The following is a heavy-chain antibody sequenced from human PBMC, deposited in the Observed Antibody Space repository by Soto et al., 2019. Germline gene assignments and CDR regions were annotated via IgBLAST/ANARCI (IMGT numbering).Heavy chain of an antibody. CDR2: ISYDGSNK. J-gene: IGHJ4*02. CDR1: GFTFSSYG. D-gene: IGHD2-8*01. CDR3: AKVMVYAILDY. Sequence: GGSLRLSCAASGFTFSSYGMHWVRQAPGKGLEWVAVISYDGSNKYYADSVKGRFTISRDNSKNTLYLQMNSLRAEDTAVYYCAKVMVYAILDYWGQGTLVTAPQ. V-gene: IGHV3-30*18.